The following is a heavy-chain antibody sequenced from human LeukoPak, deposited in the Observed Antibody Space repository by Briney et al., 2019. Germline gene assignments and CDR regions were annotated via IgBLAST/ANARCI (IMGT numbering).Heavy chain of an antibody. CDR3: AKPISGGLAVTADWFHP. V-gene: IGHV3-23*01. J-gene: IGHJ5*01. D-gene: IGHD6-19*01. CDR2: SNANSRTT. Sequence: GVSLRLSCAASGFAFSVYAMSWLRQPPGKGLEWVSTSNANSRTTSYAASVRGRLSISRYNSKNPLYLQLNPLRADDTATYYCAKPISGGLAVTADWFHPWGQGTLVVVSS. CDR1: GFAFSVYA.